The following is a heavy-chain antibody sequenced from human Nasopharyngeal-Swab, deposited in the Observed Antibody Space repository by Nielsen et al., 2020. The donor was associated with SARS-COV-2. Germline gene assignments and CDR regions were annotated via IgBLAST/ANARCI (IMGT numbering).Heavy chain of an antibody. D-gene: IGHD3-3*01. CDR1: GFTFSNYN. CDR2: ISSSTTYI. Sequence: GESLKISCAASGFTFSNYNMNWVRQAPGKGLEWVSAISSSTTYISYADSVKGRFTISRDNAKNSLYLQMNSLRAADTAVYYCARDGLDYDFWSAYFMDVWGQGTTVTVSS. J-gene: IGHJ6*02. V-gene: IGHV3-21*01. CDR3: ARDGLDYDFWSAYFMDV.